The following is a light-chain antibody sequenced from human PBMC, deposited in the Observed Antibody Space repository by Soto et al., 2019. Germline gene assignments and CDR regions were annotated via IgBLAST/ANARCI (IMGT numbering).Light chain of an antibody. Sequence: DIQMTQSPSSLSASVGDRVTITCRASQDISVYLAWYQQKPGKVPKLLINSASTLQSGVPSRFSGSGSGTDFTLTISSLQPEDVATYYCQKFNTAPLTFGQGTRREIK. CDR3: QKFNTAPLT. V-gene: IGKV1-27*01. CDR1: QDISVY. J-gene: IGKJ5*01. CDR2: SAS.